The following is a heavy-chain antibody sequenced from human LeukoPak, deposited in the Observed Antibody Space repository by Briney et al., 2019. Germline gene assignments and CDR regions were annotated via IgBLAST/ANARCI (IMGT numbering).Heavy chain of an antibody. D-gene: IGHD3-22*01. CDR2: MKQDGSEK. CDR1: GFTFSSYW. CDR3: ARDPRGNYYDSSGYYEDAFDI. Sequence: GGSLGLSCAASGFTFSSYWMSWVRQAPGKGLEWVANMKQDGSEKYYVDSVKGRFTISRDNAKNSLYLQMNSLRAEDTAVYYCARDPRGNYYDSSGYYEDAFDIWGQGTMVTVSS. J-gene: IGHJ3*02. V-gene: IGHV3-7*01.